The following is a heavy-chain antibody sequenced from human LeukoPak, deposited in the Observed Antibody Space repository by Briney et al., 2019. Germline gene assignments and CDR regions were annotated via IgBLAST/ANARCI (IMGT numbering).Heavy chain of an antibody. CDR3: ARGSWWELLSVNAFDI. CDR2: IKQDGSEK. J-gene: IGHJ3*02. Sequence: PGGSLRLSCAASGFTFGSYWMSWVRQAPGKGLEWVANIKQDGSEKYYVDSVKGRFTISRDNAKNSLYLQMNSLRAEDTAVYYCARGSWWELLSVNAFDIWGQGTMVTVSS. D-gene: IGHD1-26*01. CDR1: GFTFGSYW. V-gene: IGHV3-7*03.